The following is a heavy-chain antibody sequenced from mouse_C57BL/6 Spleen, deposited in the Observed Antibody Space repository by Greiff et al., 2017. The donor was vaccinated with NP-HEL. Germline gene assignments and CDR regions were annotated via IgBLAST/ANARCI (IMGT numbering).Heavy chain of an antibody. V-gene: IGHV5-17*01. D-gene: IGHD2-4*01. CDR2: ISSGSSTN. CDR1: GFTFSDYG. J-gene: IGHJ4*01. CDR3: ARGDYDRAYAMDY. Sequence: EVQVVESGGGLVKPGGSLKLSCAASGFTFSDYGMHWVRQAPEKGLEWVAYISSGSSTNYYADTVKGRFTISRDNAKNTLFLQMTSRRSEDTAMYYCARGDYDRAYAMDYWRQGTSVTVSS.